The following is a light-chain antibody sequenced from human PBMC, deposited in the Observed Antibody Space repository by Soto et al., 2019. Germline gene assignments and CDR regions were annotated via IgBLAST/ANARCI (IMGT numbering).Light chain of an antibody. V-gene: IGKV1-39*01. CDR1: QSISSY. CDR2: AAS. CDR3: QQSYSTPPLT. J-gene: IGKJ4*01. Sequence: MTQSPSSLSASVGDRVTITCRASQSISSYLNWYQQKPGKAPKLLIYAASSLQSGVPSRFSGSGSGTDFTLTISSLQPEDFATYYCQQSYSTPPLTFGGGTKVDIK.